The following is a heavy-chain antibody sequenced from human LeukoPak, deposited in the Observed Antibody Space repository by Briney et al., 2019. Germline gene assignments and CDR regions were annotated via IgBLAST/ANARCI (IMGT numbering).Heavy chain of an antibody. V-gene: IGHV5-51*01. D-gene: IGHD2-8*01. Sequence: GEPLKISCKGSGYSFTTYWIGWVRQMPGKGLEWMGFIYPGDSDTRYSPSFQGQVIISVDKSISTAYLQWSGLRASDTAMYYCVGRQGYCTNGVCYTQYGMDVWGQGTTVTVSS. CDR1: GYSFTTYW. CDR3: VGRQGYCTNGVCYTQYGMDV. CDR2: IYPGDSDT. J-gene: IGHJ6*02.